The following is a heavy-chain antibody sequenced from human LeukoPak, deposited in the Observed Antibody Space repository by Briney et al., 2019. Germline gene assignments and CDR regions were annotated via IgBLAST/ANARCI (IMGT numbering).Heavy chain of an antibody. V-gene: IGHV4-39*07. D-gene: IGHD2-15*01. CDR2: IYYSGST. CDR3: ARVRGYCSGGGCHVARHYFDY. J-gene: IGHJ4*02. Sequence: SETLSLTRTVSGGSISSSSYYWGWIRQPPGKGLEWIGSIYYSGSTYYNPSLKSRVTISVDTSKNQFSLKLSSVTAADTAVYYCARVRGYCSGGGCHVARHYFDYWGQGTLVTVSS. CDR1: GGSISSSSYY.